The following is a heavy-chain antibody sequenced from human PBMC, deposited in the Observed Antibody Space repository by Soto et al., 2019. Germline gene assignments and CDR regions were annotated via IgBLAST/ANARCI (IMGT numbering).Heavy chain of an antibody. CDR1: GFTIGDYW. D-gene: IGHD3-22*01. CDR3: ARTIVVVVPDNFDH. V-gene: IGHV3-7*01. CDR2: IKQDGSEK. J-gene: IGHJ4*02. Sequence: GGSLRLSCAASGFTIGDYWMSWVRQAPGKGLEWVANIKQDGSEKYYVDSVKGRFTISRDSAKNSLYLQMNSLRGEDTAVYYCARTIVVVVPDNFDHWGQGTLVTVSS.